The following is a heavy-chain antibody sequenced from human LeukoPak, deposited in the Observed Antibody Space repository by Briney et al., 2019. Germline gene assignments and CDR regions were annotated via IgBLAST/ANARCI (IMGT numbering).Heavy chain of an antibody. J-gene: IGHJ4*02. CDR3: AKEAGYSGYDYPDY. V-gene: IGHV3-23*01. Sequence: KPGGSLRLSCAASGFTFSSYAMSWVRQAPEKGLEWVSAISGSGYSTYYADSVKGRFTISRDNSKNTLYLQMNSLRAEDTAVYYCAKEAGYSGYDYPDYWGQGTLVTVSS. CDR1: GFTFSSYA. CDR2: ISGSGYST. D-gene: IGHD5-12*01.